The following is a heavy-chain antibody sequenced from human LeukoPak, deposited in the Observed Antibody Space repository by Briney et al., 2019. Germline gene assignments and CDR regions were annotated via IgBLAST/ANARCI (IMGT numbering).Heavy chain of an antibody. CDR3: ARRDSGYAPTALQE. CDR2: VDDTGST. CDR1: GGSLSGSS. D-gene: IGHD5-12*01. Sequence: PSETLSLICAVYGGSLSGSSWSWIRQPPGKGLEWIGEVDDTGSTNYNPSLKSRATISADTPKRQFSLTLPSVTAADTAVYYCARRDSGYAPTALQEWGQGTLVTVSA. J-gene: IGHJ1*01. V-gene: IGHV4-34*01.